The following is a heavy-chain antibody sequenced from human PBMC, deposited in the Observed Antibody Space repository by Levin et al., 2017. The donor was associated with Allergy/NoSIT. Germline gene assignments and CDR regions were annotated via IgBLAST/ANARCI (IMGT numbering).Heavy chain of an antibody. CDR3: TRGPLGTGSYFDY. V-gene: IGHV1-8*01. Sequence: VASVKVSCKASGYTFTNYDINWVRQATGQGLEWMGWMNPNSGDTGYVQEFQGRVTMTRDTSISTAYMELSSLRSEDTAVYYCTRGPLGTGSYFDYWGQGTLVTVSS. CDR1: GYTFTNYD. J-gene: IGHJ4*02. CDR2: MNPNSGDT. D-gene: IGHD1-1*01.